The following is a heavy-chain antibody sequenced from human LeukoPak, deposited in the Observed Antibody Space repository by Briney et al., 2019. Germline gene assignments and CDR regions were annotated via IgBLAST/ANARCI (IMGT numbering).Heavy chain of an antibody. D-gene: IGHD5-18*01. Sequence: PGGSLRLSCAASGXTFTSYAMSWVRQAPGKGLEWVSSISSSSSYIYYADSVKGRFTISRDNAKNSLYLQMDSLRAEDTAVYYCARDSIEDRGYSYGWFKEKWNWFDPWGQGTLVTVSS. CDR3: ARDSIEDRGYSYGWFKEKWNWFDP. CDR2: ISSSSSYI. V-gene: IGHV3-21*01. CDR1: GXTFTSYA. J-gene: IGHJ5*02.